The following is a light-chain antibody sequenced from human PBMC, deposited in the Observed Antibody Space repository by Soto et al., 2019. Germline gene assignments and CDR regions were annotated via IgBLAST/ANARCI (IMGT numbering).Light chain of an antibody. CDR3: QQFNSYPLSIT. CDR1: QGISSA. J-gene: IGKJ5*01. Sequence: AIPLTQSPSSLSASVGDRVTITCRASQGISSALAWYQQKPGKAPKLLIYDASSLESGVPSRFSGSGSGTDFTLTISSLQPEDFATYYCQQFNSYPLSITFGQGTRLEIK. CDR2: DAS. V-gene: IGKV1-13*02.